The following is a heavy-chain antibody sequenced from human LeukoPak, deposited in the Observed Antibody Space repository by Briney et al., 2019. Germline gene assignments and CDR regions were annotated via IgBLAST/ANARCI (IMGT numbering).Heavy chain of an antibody. J-gene: IGHJ4*02. D-gene: IGHD6-13*01. CDR1: GGSISSYY. CDR3: ARDVAAAGHFDY. Sequence: SSETLSLTCTVSGGSISSYYWSWIRQPPGKGLEWIGYIYYSGSTNYNPSLKSRVTISVDTSKNQFSLKLSSVAAADTAVYYCARDVAAAGHFDYWGQGTLVTVSS. V-gene: IGHV4-59*12. CDR2: IYYSGST.